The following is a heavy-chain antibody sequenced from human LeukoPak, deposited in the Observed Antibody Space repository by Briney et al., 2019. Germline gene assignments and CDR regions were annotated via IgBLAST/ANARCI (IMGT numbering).Heavy chain of an antibody. D-gene: IGHD5-18*01. CDR2: IYYSGST. Sequence: PSETLSLTCTVSGGSISSGDCYWSWIRQPPGKGLEWIGYIYYSGSTYYNPSLKSRVTISVDTSKNQFSLKLSSVTAADTAVYYCARASDGYYFDYWGQGTLVTVSS. CDR3: ARASDGYYFDY. CDR1: GGSISSGDCY. V-gene: IGHV4-30-4*01. J-gene: IGHJ4*02.